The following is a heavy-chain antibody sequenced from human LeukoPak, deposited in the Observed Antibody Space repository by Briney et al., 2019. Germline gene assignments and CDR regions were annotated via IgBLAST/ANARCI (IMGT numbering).Heavy chain of an antibody. V-gene: IGHV4-38-2*01. Sequence: PSETLSLTCAVSGYSLSSGNYWGWIRQPPGKGLEWIGSTNHSGSTYYNPSLKSRLTISVATSKNQVSLKLSSVSAADTAVYYCARSARFSGSLSYFHYWAQGTLVTVSS. D-gene: IGHD1-26*01. J-gene: IGHJ4*02. CDR2: TNHSGST. CDR1: GYSLSSGNY. CDR3: ARSARFSGSLSYFHY.